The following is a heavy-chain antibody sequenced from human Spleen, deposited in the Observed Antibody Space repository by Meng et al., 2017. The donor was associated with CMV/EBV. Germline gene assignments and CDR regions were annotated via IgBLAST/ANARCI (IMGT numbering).Heavy chain of an antibody. J-gene: IGHJ4*02. CDR1: GFTFSSYE. Sequence: GGSLRLSCAASGFTFSSYEMRWVRQAPGKGLEWISYISSSGGTIYYADSVKGRFIISRDNSKNTLYLQMTSLTAEDTGVYYCARSNFWSGYSEFDYWGQGTLVTVSS. CDR2: ISSSGGTI. D-gene: IGHD3-3*01. CDR3: ARSNFWSGYSEFDY. V-gene: IGHV3-48*03.